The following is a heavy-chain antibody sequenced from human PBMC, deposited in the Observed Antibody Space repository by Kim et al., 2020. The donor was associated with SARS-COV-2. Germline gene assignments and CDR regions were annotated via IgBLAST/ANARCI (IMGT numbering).Heavy chain of an antibody. J-gene: IGHJ4*01. CDR3: ARAAYYGPDH. D-gene: IGHD3-10*01. V-gene: IGHV4-4*07. CDR2: IYTSGST. CDR1: AGSFSSNY. Sequence: SETLSLTCTVSAGSFSSNYWTWVRQPAGKGLEWIGRIYTSGSTNYNFSLKSRVTMSLDTSKSQFSLKLNSVTAADTAVYYCARAAYYGPDHWGHGILVTV.